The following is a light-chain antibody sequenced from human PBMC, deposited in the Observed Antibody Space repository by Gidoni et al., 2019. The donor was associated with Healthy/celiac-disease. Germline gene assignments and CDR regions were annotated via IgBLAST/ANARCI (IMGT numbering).Light chain of an antibody. CDR3: QVWDSSSDPLV. V-gene: IGLV3-21*04. J-gene: IGLJ2*01. CDR1: NIGSKS. CDR2: YDS. Sequence: SYVLTQPPSVSVAPGKTARITCGGNNIGSKSVHWYQQKPGQAPVLVIYYDSDRPSGIPERFSGSNSGNTATLTISRVEAGDEADYYCQVWDSSSDPLVFGGETKRTVL.